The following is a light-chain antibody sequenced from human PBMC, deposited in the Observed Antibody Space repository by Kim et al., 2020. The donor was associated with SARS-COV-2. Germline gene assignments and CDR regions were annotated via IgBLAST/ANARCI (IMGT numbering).Light chain of an antibody. Sequence: QSALTQPRSVSGSPGQSVTISCTGTSSNVGGYHFVSWYQQHPGKAPKLMIYDVSKRPSGVPDRFSGSKSGNTASLTISGLQAEDEADYYCCSYAGSYTFDFGTGTKVTVL. J-gene: IGLJ1*01. CDR2: DVS. CDR3: CSYAGSYTFD. V-gene: IGLV2-11*01. CDR1: SSNVGGYHF.